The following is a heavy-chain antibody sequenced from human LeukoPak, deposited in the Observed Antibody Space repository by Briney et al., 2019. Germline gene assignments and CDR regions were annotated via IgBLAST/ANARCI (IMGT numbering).Heavy chain of an antibody. Sequence: GGSLRLSCAASGFTFSSYAMHWVRQAPGKGLEWVAVISYDGSNKYYADSVKGRFTISRDNSKNTLYLQMNSLRAEDTAVYYCARTHYDFWSGYSYPEYWGQGTLVTVSS. J-gene: IGHJ4*02. V-gene: IGHV3-30-3*01. CDR2: ISYDGSNK. CDR3: ARTHYDFWSGYSYPEY. D-gene: IGHD3-3*01. CDR1: GFTFSSYA.